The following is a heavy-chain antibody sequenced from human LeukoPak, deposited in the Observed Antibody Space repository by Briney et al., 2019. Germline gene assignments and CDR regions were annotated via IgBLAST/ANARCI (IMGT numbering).Heavy chain of an antibody. D-gene: IGHD6-13*01. CDR3: AREVNEPASTDAFDI. CDR1: GGSIASDNYF. V-gene: IGHV4-31*03. Sequence: SETLSLTCTVSGGSIASDNYFWSWIRQHPEKGLEWIGYIFYSGTAYYNPSLKSRVTISVDTSKNQFSLKLNSVIAADMAVYYCAREVNEPASTDAFDIWGQGTMVTVSS. J-gene: IGHJ3*02. CDR2: IFYSGTA.